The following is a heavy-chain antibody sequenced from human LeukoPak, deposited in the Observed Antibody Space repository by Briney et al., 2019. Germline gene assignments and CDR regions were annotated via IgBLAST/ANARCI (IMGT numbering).Heavy chain of an antibody. V-gene: IGHV3-30*03. CDR3: ASTPVAWTTRFDF. CDR1: GFSFSDYS. CDR2: ISRDGRLQ. J-gene: IGHJ4*02. Sequence: QPGGSLRLSCAASGFSFSDYSMHWVRQAPGKGLEWVAVISRDGRLQFYTDSVKGRFTISRDNSRNTIYLEMNSLRTEDSALYYCASTPVAWTTRFDFQGQGTLVTVSS. D-gene: IGHD6-19*01.